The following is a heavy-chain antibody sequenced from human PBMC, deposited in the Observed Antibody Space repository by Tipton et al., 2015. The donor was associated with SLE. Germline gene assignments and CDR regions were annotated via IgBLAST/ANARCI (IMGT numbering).Heavy chain of an antibody. D-gene: IGHD1-26*01. Sequence: TLSLTCSVSAGSISTTNYYWGWLRQPPGKGLEWIGSIFYTGSTYYNPSLNSRVSFSIDTSENHFSLRLNSVTAADTAVYYCARRYYSGPLAAWGQGTLVTVSS. J-gene: IGHJ5*02. CDR2: IFYTGST. V-gene: IGHV4-39*07. CDR1: AGSISTTNYY. CDR3: ARRYYSGPLAA.